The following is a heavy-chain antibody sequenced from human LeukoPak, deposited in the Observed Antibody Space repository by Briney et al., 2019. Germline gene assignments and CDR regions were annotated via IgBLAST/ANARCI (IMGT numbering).Heavy chain of an antibody. D-gene: IGHD2-2*01. J-gene: IGHJ4*02. CDR2: ISHSGST. CDR3: ARKSLGGYCSSTSCYGANYFDY. CDR1: GGSFSGYY. V-gene: IGHV4-34*01. Sequence: PSETLSLTCAVYGGSFSGYYWSWIRQPPGKGLEWIGEISHSGSTNYNPSLKSRVTISVDTSKNQFSLKLSSVTAADTAVYYCARKSLGGYCSSTSCYGANYFDYWGQGTLVTVPS.